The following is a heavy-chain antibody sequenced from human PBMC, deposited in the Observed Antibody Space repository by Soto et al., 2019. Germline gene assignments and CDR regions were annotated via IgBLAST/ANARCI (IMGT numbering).Heavy chain of an antibody. CDR3: ARACGPGYGDYGPPYSWFDP. J-gene: IGHJ5*02. Sequence: QVQLVQSGAEVKKPGASVKVSCKASGYTFTSYGISWVRQAPGQGLEWMGWISAYNGNTNYAQKLQGRVTMTTDTCTSTAYMELRSRRSDDTAVYYCARACGPGYGDYGPPYSWFDPWGQGALVTVSS. V-gene: IGHV1-18*01. D-gene: IGHD4-17*01. CDR1: GYTFTSYG. CDR2: ISAYNGNT.